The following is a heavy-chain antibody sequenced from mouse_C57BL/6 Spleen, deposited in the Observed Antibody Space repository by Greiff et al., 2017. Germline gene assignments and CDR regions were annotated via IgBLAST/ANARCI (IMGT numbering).Heavy chain of an antibody. CDR1: GYTFPDHT. J-gene: IGHJ3*01. V-gene: IGHV1-78*01. CDR2: IYPRDGST. CDR3: AREGDLLRYFAY. D-gene: IGHD1-1*01. Sequence: VQLQQSDAELVKPGASVKISCKVSGYTFPDHTIHWMKQRPEQGLEWIGYIYPRDGSTKYNEKFKGKATLTADKSSSTAYMQLNSLTSEEAAVYFCAREGDLLRYFAYWGQGTLVTVSA.